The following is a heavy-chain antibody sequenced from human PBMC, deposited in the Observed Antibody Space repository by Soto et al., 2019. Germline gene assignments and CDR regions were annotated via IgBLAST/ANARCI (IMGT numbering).Heavy chain of an antibody. D-gene: IGHD3-16*01. CDR1: GGSFSSSNW. Sequence: QVQLQESGPGLVKPSGTLSLTCAVSGGSFSSSNWCSWVRQPPGKGLEWIGEIYHRGSTNYNPYRKCRVTSSGDRSKNQFSLKLRSVTAAYTAGYYCAGETLNWRHFDYWGQGTLVTVSS. V-gene: IGHV4-4*02. J-gene: IGHJ4*02. CDR3: AGETLNWRHFDY. CDR2: IYHRGST.